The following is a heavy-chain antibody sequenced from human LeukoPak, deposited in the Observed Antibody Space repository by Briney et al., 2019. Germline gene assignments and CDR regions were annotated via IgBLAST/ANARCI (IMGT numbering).Heavy chain of an antibody. CDR1: GYTFTSYF. V-gene: IGHV1-46*01. J-gene: IGHJ5*02. Sequence: GASVKVSCKASGYTFTSYFMHWVRQAPGQGLEWMGIINPSGGGTSYAQKFQGRVTMTRDTSTSTVYMELSRLRPDDTAVYYCAREPRYCSSTSCQHWDWFDPWGQGTLVTVSS. CDR3: AREPRYCSSTSCQHWDWFDP. CDR2: INPSGGGT. D-gene: IGHD2-2*01.